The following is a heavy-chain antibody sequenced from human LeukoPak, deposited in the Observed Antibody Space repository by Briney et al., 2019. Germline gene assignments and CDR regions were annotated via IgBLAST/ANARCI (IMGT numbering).Heavy chain of an antibody. J-gene: IGHJ4*02. CDR3: ARIPPRIAAAPGIY. V-gene: IGHV4-59*01. D-gene: IGHD6-13*01. CDR2: IYYSGST. CDR1: GGSISSYY. Sequence: SETLSLTCTVSGGSISSYYWSWIRQPPGKGLEWIGYIYYSGSTNYNPSLKSRVTISVDTSKNQFSLKLSSVTAADTAVYYCARIPPRIAAAPGIYWGQGTLVTVSS.